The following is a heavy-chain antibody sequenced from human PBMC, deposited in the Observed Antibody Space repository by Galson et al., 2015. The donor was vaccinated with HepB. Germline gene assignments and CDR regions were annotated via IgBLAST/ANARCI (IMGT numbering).Heavy chain of an antibody. CDR1: GFTVNRYW. D-gene: IGHD5-12*01. CDR2: ITSYGSGT. V-gene: IGHV3-74*01. Sequence: SLRLSCAVSGFTVNRYWMHWVRQAPGKGLEWVARITSYGSGTAYADSVRGRFTISRDNARKRLYLQMNGLKVEDTAVYYCARDPGGGGYDLDYWGQGTQVSVSS. CDR3: ARDPGGGGYDLDY. J-gene: IGHJ4*02.